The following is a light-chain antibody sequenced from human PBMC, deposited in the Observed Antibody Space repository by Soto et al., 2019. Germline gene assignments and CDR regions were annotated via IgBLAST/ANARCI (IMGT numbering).Light chain of an antibody. V-gene: IGLV2-14*01. Sequence: QSVLTQPASVSGSPGQSITISCTGTSSDVGGYNYVSWYQQRPGKAPKFMIYEVTNRPSGVSNRFSGSKSGNTASLTISGLQAEVEADYYCASYTSRGTRVFGTGTKLTVL. CDR1: SSDVGGYNY. CDR2: EVT. CDR3: ASYTSRGTRV. J-gene: IGLJ1*01.